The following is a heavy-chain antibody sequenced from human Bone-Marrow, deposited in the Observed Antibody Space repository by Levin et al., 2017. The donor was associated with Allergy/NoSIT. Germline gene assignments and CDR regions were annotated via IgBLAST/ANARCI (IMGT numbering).Heavy chain of an antibody. V-gene: IGHV4-4*02. Sequence: PSETLSLTCGVSDDSISSSHWWTWVRQPPGKGLAWIGEFYHSGTTNYNPPLKSRVTISVETSRNHFSLELSSVTAADTAGYYCARRNVLAPGEEWFDPWGQGTLVTVSS. CDR3: ARRNVLAPGEEWFDP. D-gene: IGHD7-27*01. CDR2: FYHSGTT. J-gene: IGHJ5*02. CDR1: DDSISSSHW.